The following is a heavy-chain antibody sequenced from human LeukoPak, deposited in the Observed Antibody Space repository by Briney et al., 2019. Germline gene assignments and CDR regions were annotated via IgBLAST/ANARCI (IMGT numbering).Heavy chain of an antibody. CDR1: GFTFNSYS. J-gene: IGHJ4*02. CDR2: ISSSSSTI. CDR3: ASFHRGGYSYFDY. V-gene: IGHV3-48*01. D-gene: IGHD1-26*01. Sequence: GGSLGLSCAASGFTFNSYSMNWVRQAPGKGLVWVSYISSSSSTIYYADSVKGRFTISRDNAKNSLYLQMNSLRAEDTAVYYCASFHRGGYSYFDYWGQGTLVTVSS.